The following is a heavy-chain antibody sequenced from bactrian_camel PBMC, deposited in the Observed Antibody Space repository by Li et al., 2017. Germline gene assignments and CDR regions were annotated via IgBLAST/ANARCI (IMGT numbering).Heavy chain of an antibody. J-gene: IGHJ6*01. CDR3: AAALGVGYGLAPWCGRQLDVAGAGLDLWL. CDR1: GYTETAPY. CDR2: IQIAFSNP. D-gene: IGHD1*01. V-gene: IGHV3S1*01. Sequence: HVQLVESGGGSVQTGGSLRLSCAVSGYTETAPYMAWFRQVPGKEREGIAAIQIAFSNPFYANSVNGRFTIAYDNAKKTLYLQMNSLKPEDTAMYYCAAALGVGYGLAPWCGRQLDVAGAGLDLWLLGPGDPGHR.